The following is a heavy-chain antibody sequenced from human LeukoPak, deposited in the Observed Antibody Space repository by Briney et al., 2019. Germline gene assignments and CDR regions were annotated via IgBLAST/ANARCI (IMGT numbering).Heavy chain of an antibody. V-gene: IGHV1-46*01. CDR2: INPSGGST. D-gene: IGHD3-9*01. Sequence: GASVSVSFKASGYTFTSYYMHWVRQAPGQGVEGMGIINPSGGSTSYAQKFQGRVTMTSDMSTSTVYMQLSILRSEDTAVYYCARGYYDILTGYYNRFDYWGQGTLVTVSS. CDR1: GYTFTSYY. CDR3: ARGYYDILTGYYNRFDY. J-gene: IGHJ4*02.